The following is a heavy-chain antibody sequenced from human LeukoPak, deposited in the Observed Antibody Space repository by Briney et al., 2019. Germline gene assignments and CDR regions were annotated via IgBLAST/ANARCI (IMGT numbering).Heavy chain of an antibody. CDR2: IYPGDSDT. Sequence: GESLKISCKGSGYSFTSYWIGWVRQMPGKGLEWMGIIYPGDSDTRYSPSFQGQVTISADKSISTAYLQWSSLKASDTAMYYCARVDTAMALDYYYGMDVWGQGTTVTVSS. CDR3: ARVDTAMALDYYYGMDV. CDR1: GYSFTSYW. V-gene: IGHV5-51*01. D-gene: IGHD5-18*01. J-gene: IGHJ6*02.